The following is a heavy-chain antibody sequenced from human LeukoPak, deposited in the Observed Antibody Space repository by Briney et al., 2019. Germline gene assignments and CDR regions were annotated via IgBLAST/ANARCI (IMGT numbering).Heavy chain of an antibody. J-gene: IGHJ4*02. CDR3: ARGPPKFDY. CDR1: GYTFTDYG. V-gene: IGHV1-46*01. Sequence: ASVKVSCKASGYTFTDYGINWVRQAPGQGLEWMGIINPSGGSTSYAQKFQGRVTMTGDMSTSTVYMELSSLRSEDTAVYYCARGPPKFDYWGQGTLVTVSS. CDR2: INPSGGST.